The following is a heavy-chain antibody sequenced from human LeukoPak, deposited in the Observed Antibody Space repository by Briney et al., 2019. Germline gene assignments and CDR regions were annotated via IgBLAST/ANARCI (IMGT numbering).Heavy chain of an antibody. Sequence: GESLKISCKASGYTFDNYWISWVRLMPGKGLEWMGIIYPGDSNARYNPSFQGHVTMSVDRSIDIAYLQWSSLQASDTATYYCATQYAQFYDFWGQGTLVTVSS. V-gene: IGHV5-51*01. CDR2: IYPGDSNA. D-gene: IGHD2-8*01. J-gene: IGHJ4*02. CDR3: ATQYAQFYDF. CDR1: GYTFDNYW.